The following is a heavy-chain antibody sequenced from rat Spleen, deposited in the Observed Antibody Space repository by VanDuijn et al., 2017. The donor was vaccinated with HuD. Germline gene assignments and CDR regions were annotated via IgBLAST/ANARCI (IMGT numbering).Heavy chain of an antibody. CDR3: TRDLYLGFAY. D-gene: IGHD2-1*01. Sequence: EVQLVESGGGLVQPGGSMNLSCAASGFTFSDYYMAWVRQTPKKGLEWVASIHYEGSSTYYGGSVKGRFTISRDNAKTTLYLQMNSLRSEDTATYYCTRDLYLGFAYWGQGTLVTVSS. CDR1: GFTFSDYY. V-gene: IGHV5-22*01. CDR2: IHYEGSST. J-gene: IGHJ3*01.